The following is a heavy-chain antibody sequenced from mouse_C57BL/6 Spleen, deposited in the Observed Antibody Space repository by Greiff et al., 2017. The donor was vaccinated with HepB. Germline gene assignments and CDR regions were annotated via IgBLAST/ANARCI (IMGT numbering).Heavy chain of an antibody. J-gene: IGHJ4*01. D-gene: IGHD1-1*01. V-gene: IGHV1-64*01. CDR1: GYTFTSYW. Sequence: QVQLQQPGAELVKPGASVKLSCKASGYTFTSYWMHWVKQRPGQGLEWIGMIHPNSGSTNYNEKFKSKATLTVDKSSSTAYMQLSSLTSEDSAFYYCARGSSYYAKDYWGQGTSVTVSS. CDR3: ARGSSYYAKDY. CDR2: IHPNSGST.